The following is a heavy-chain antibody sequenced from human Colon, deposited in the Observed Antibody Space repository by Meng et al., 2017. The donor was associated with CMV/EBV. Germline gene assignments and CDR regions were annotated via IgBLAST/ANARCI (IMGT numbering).Heavy chain of an antibody. CDR3: ARTKSTTSRSSLDY. CDR1: GYTFSDYY. CDR2: IDPHNTGT. Sequence: ASVTVSCKTSGYTFSDYYLNWVRQAPGQGLEWMGWIDPHNTGTNYAQKFQGRVTMTSDTSTSTVFMELIRLTSDDTAVYFCARTKSTTSRSSLDYWGQGTLVTVSS. D-gene: IGHD2-2*01. J-gene: IGHJ4*02. V-gene: IGHV1-2*02.